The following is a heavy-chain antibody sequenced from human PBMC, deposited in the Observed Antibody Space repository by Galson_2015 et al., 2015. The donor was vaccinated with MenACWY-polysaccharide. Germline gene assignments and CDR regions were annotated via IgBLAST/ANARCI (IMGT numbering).Heavy chain of an antibody. D-gene: IGHD6-19*01. Sequence: SVKVSCKASGYTFTDYNMYWVRQAPGQGLEWMGWINPDSGDTKSAQKSQGRVTMTRDVSISTAYMELSWLRSDDTAVYYCTRGVLAVARVPTSGNNGFWGQGTLVTVSS. V-gene: IGHV1-2*02. CDR1: GYTFTDYN. J-gene: IGHJ1*01. CDR3: TRGVLAVARVPTSGNNGF. CDR2: INPDSGDT.